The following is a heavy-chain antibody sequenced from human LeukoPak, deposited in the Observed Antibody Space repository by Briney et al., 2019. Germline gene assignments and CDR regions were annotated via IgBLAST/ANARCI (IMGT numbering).Heavy chain of an antibody. D-gene: IGHD2-15*01. CDR1: GFSVGDKY. Sequence: GGSLRLSCAASGFSVGDKYMSWVRQAPGKGLEWVAFIRYDGSNKYYADSVKGRFTISRDNSKNTLYLQMNSLRAEDTAVYYCAKVAVVVAARGFDYWGQGTLVTVSS. CDR3: AKVAVVVAARGFDY. J-gene: IGHJ4*02. V-gene: IGHV3-30*02. CDR2: IRYDGSNK.